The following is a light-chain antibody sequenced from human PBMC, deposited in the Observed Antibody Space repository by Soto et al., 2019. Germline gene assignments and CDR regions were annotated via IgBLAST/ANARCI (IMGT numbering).Light chain of an antibody. CDR1: SSNIGINT. V-gene: IGLV1-44*01. CDR3: AAWDDSLNGYV. Sequence: QSVLTRPPSASGAPGRRVTSSCSGSSSNIGINTVNWYQQLPGAAPKLLIYTNNQRPSGVPDRFSASKSGTSASLAISGLQSEDEADYYCAAWDDSLNGYVFGTGTKVTVL. CDR2: TNN. J-gene: IGLJ1*01.